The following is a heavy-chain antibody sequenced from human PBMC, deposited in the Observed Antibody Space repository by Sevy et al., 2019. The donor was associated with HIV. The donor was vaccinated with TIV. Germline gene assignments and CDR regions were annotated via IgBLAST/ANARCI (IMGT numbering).Heavy chain of an antibody. D-gene: IGHD2-15*01. Sequence: GGSLRLSCAASGFTFSSYGMHWVRQAPGKGLEWVAVIWYDGSNKYYADSVKGRFTISRDNSKNTLYLQMNSLRAEDTAVYYCARDIEGYCSGGSCYGTSYWGQGTLVTVSS. J-gene: IGHJ4*02. CDR2: IWYDGSNK. CDR3: ARDIEGYCSGGSCYGTSY. V-gene: IGHV3-33*01. CDR1: GFTFSSYG.